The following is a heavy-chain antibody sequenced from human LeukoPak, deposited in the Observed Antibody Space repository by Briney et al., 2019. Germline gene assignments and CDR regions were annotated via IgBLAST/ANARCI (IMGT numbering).Heavy chain of an antibody. J-gene: IGHJ4*02. Sequence: PGGSLRLSCAASGFTFSSNYMSWVRQAPGKGLEWVSVIYSGGSTYYADSVKGRFTISRDNSKNTLYLQMNSLRAEDTAVYYCARGPHGDYFDYWGQGTLVTVSS. CDR1: GFTFSSNY. D-gene: IGHD4-17*01. V-gene: IGHV3-53*01. CDR3: ARGPHGDYFDY. CDR2: IYSGGST.